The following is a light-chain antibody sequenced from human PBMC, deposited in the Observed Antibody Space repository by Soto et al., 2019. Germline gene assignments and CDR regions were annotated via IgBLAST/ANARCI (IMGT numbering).Light chain of an antibody. CDR2: EVT. V-gene: IGLV2-23*02. CDR1: SSDFGSYNL. J-gene: IGLJ2*01. Sequence: QSALTQPASVSGSPGQSITISCTGTSSDFGSYNLVSWYRRHPGKAPRLIIYEVTKRPSGVSNRFSGSKSGNTASLTISGLQAEDEADYYCSSYAGSSTFVVFGGGTKLTVL. CDR3: SSYAGSSTFVV.